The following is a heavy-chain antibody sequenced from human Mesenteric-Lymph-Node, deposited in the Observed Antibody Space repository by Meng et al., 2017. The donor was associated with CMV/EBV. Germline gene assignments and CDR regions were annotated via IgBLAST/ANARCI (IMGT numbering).Heavy chain of an antibody. J-gene: IGHJ6*02. D-gene: IGHD3-16*01. Sequence: GGSLRLSCAASGFTVSSNYRSWVRQAPGKGLEWVSVIYSGGSTYSADSVKGRFTISRDNSKNTLYLQMNSLRAEDTAVYYCARDLRPGGGYYYGMDVWGQGTTVTVSS. CDR1: GFTVSSNY. CDR3: ARDLRPGGGYYYGMDV. V-gene: IGHV3-66*02. CDR2: IYSGGST.